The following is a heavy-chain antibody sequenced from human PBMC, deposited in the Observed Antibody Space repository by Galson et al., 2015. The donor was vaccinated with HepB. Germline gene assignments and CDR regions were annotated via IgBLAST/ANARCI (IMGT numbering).Heavy chain of an antibody. D-gene: IGHD2-2*02. Sequence: SVKVSCKASGYTFTSYYMHWVRQAPGQGLEWMGIINPSGGSTSYAQKFQGRVTMTRDTSTSTVYMELSSLRSEDTAVYYCARGCSSTSCYIRWFDPWGQGTLVTVSS. J-gene: IGHJ5*02. V-gene: IGHV1-46*01. CDR3: ARGCSSTSCYIRWFDP. CDR1: GYTFTSYY. CDR2: INPSGGST.